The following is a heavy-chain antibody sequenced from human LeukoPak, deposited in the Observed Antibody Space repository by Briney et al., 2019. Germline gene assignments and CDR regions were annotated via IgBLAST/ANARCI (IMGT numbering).Heavy chain of an antibody. CDR2: IIPIFGTA. V-gene: IGHV1-69*01. CDR3: ARCLDYGDYRAFDY. J-gene: IGHJ4*02. D-gene: IGHD4-17*01. CDR1: GGTFSSYA. Sequence: GCSVKVSCKASGGTFSSYAISWVRQAPGQGLEWMGGIIPIFGTANYAQKFQGRVTITADESTSTAYMELSSLRSEDTAVYYCARCLDYGDYRAFDYWGQGTLVTVSS.